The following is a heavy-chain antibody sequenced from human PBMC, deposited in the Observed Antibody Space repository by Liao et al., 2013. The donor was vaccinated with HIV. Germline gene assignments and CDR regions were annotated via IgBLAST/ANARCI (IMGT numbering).Heavy chain of an antibody. Sequence: QVHLQESGPGLVKPSETLSLTCTVSGGSISSYYWSWIRQPAGKGLEWVGRVLTSGTTNYNPSLSSRVTMSIDTSKNQFSLKLTSVTAADTAIYYCARDNLAVLSTWGQGTLVTVSS. D-gene: IGHD2-2*01. CDR2: VLTSGTT. CDR1: GGSISSYY. V-gene: IGHV4-4*07. J-gene: IGHJ5*02. CDR3: ARDNLAVLST.